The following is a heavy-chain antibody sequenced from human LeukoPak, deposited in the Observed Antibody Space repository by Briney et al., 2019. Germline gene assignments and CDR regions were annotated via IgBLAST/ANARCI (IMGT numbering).Heavy chain of an antibody. CDR1: GGSISSYY. CDR2: IYYSGST. D-gene: IGHD6-6*01. Sequence: SETLSLTCTVSGGSISSYYWSWIRQPPGKGLEWIGYIYYSGSTNYNPSLKSRVTISVDTSKNQFSLKLSSVTAADTAVYYCARPYSSSARGYYFDYWGQGTLVTVSS. V-gene: IGHV4-59*01. CDR3: ARPYSSSARGYYFDY. J-gene: IGHJ4*02.